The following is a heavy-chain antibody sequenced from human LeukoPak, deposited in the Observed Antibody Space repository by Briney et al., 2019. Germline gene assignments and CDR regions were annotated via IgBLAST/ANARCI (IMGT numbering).Heavy chain of an antibody. CDR3: ARAPYSSRWYYFDY. CDR2: IHYSGST. CDR1: GGPISSYY. V-gene: IGHV4-59*01. J-gene: IGHJ4*02. Sequence: PSETLSLTCTVSGGPISSYYWSWIRQPPGKGLEWTGYIHYSGSTNCNPSLKSRVTILLDTSKNQSSLKLSSVTAADTAVYYCARAPYSSRWYYFDYWGQGTLVTVSS. D-gene: IGHD6-13*01.